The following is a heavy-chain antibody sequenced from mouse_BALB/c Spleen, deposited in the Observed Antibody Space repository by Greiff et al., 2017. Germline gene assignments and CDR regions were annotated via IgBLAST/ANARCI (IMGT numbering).Heavy chain of an antibody. Sequence: EVQLMESGGGLVQPGGSLRLSCATSGFTFTDYYMSWVRQPPGKALEWLGFIRNKANGYTTEYSASVKGRFTISRDNSQSILYLQMNTLRAEDSATYYCARSTVGDYWGQGTTLTVSS. J-gene: IGHJ2*01. CDR1: GFTFTDYY. CDR3: ARSTVGDY. CDR2: IRNKANGYTT. D-gene: IGHD1-1*01. V-gene: IGHV7-3*02.